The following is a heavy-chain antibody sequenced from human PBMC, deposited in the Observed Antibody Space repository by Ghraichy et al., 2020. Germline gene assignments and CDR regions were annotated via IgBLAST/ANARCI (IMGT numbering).Heavy chain of an antibody. CDR1: GGTFSSYA. D-gene: IGHD2-15*01. J-gene: IGHJ6*02. CDR3: AIGQAATRYYYYYGMDV. Sequence: SVKVSCKASGGTFSSYAISWVRQAPGQGLEWMGGIIPIFGTANYAQKFQGRVTITADKSTSTAYMELSSLRSEDTAVYYCAIGQAATRYYYYYGMDVWGQGTTVTVSS. V-gene: IGHV1-69*06. CDR2: IIPIFGTA.